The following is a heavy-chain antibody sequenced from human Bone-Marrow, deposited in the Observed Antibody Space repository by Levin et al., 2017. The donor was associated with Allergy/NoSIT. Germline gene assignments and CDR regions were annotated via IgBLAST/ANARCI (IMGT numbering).Heavy chain of an antibody. CDR2: IYFSGST. CDR1: GGSISTNIYY. V-gene: IGHV4-39*02. D-gene: IGHD6-13*01. Sequence: PSETLSLTCTVSGGSISTNIYYWGWIRQPPGTGLEWIGSIYFSGSTYYNPSLKSRVTISVDTSKNQFSLNVISVTAADTAVYYCVREGTRSSSWYTSWGQGTLVTVSS. J-gene: IGHJ5*02. CDR3: VREGTRSSSWYTS.